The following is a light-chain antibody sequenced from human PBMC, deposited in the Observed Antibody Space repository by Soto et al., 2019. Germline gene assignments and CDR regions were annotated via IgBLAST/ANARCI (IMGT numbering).Light chain of an antibody. CDR1: SSDVGSSNL. J-gene: IGLJ2*01. Sequence: QSALTQPASVSGSPGQSITISCTGTSSDVGSSNLVSWYQQHPGKAPKLMIYEVSKRPSGVSNRFSGSKSGNTASLTISGLQAEGEADYYCCSYAGSTTPVVFGGGTKLTVL. CDR3: CSYAGSTTPVV. CDR2: EVS. V-gene: IGLV2-23*02.